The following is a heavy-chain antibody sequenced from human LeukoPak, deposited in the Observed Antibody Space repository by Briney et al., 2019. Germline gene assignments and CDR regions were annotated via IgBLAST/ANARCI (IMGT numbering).Heavy chain of an antibody. D-gene: IGHD7-27*01. Sequence: GGSPRLSCEASGFTFSSYAMSWVRQAPGKGLEWVSVISGPGGSTYYADSVKGRFTISRDNSQSTLYLQMNSLRAEDTAVYYCAKASELGRGYFDYWGQGTLVTVSS. CDR3: AKASELGRGYFDY. V-gene: IGHV3-23*01. CDR1: GFTFSSYA. CDR2: ISGPGGST. J-gene: IGHJ4*02.